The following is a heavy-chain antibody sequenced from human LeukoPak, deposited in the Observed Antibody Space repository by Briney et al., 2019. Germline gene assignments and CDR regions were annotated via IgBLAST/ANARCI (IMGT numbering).Heavy chain of an antibody. J-gene: IGHJ4*02. V-gene: IGHV4-59*01. CDR2: IYYSGST. CDR3: ARDRGGYNSFDY. Sequence: SETLSLTCTVSGGSISSYYWSWIRQPPGKGLEWIGYIYYSGSTNYNPSLKSRVTISVDTSKNQFSLMLSSVTAADTAVYYCARDRGGYNSFDYWGQGTLVTVSS. D-gene: IGHD5-24*01. CDR1: GGSISSYY.